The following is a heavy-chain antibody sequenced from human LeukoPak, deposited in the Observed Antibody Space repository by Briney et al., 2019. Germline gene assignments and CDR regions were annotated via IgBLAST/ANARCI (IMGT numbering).Heavy chain of an antibody. D-gene: IGHD3-10*01. CDR2: INRKSGGT. CDR1: GYTFTRYY. Sequence: ASVKDSRQASGYTFTRYYMHGVRQPPGQGLEWVGWINRKSGGTNYAQKFQSRVTMTRDTSISTAYMELSRLRSDDTAVYYCARDAGGYSWFDPWGQGTLVTVSS. V-gene: IGHV1-2*02. J-gene: IGHJ5*02. CDR3: ARDAGGYSWFDP.